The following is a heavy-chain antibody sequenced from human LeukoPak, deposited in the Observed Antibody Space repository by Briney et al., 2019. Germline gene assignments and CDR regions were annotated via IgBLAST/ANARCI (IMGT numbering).Heavy chain of an antibody. CDR3: ARRLGYCSSTSCYYYGMDV. D-gene: IGHD2-2*01. Sequence: ASVKVSCKASGYTFTSYGISWVRQAPGQGLEWMGWISAYNGNTNYAQKLQGRVTMITDTSTSTAYMELRSLRSDDTAVYYCARRLGYCSSTSCYYYGMDVWGQGTTVTVSS. V-gene: IGHV1-18*01. J-gene: IGHJ6*02. CDR2: ISAYNGNT. CDR1: GYTFTSYG.